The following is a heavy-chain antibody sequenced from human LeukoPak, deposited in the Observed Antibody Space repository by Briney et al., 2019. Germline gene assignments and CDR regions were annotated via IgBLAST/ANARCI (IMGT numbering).Heavy chain of an antibody. CDR2: LYYGGST. CDR3: ADRDGVY. CDR1: GDSISRDY. Sequence: NSSETLSLTCSVSGDSISRDYWTWIRQPPGKGLEWIGHLYYGGSTNYNPSLKSRVTISADTSKNQFSLKLTSVTAADTAVYYCADRDGVYWGQGILVTVSS. D-gene: IGHD5-24*01. J-gene: IGHJ4*02. V-gene: IGHV4-59*01.